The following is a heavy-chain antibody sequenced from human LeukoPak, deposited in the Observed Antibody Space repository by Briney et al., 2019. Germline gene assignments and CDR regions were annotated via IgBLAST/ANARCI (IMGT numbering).Heavy chain of an antibody. D-gene: IGHD3-10*01. CDR2: FKSKADGGTI. CDR3: TTGSMIRGVGFDY. V-gene: IGHV3-15*01. Sequence: GGSLRLSCAASGFTFSNAWMSWVRQAPGKGLEWVGRFKSKADGGTIDYAAPVKGRFIISRDDSKNTLYLQMNSLKTEDTAVYYCTTGSMIRGVGFDYWGQGTLVTVSS. CDR1: GFTFSNAW. J-gene: IGHJ4*02.